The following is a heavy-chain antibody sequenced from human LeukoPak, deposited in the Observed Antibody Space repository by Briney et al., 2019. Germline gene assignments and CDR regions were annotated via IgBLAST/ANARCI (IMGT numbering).Heavy chain of an antibody. CDR1: GGSISSYY. CDR3: ARHGRVVGATSP. J-gene: IGHJ5*02. D-gene: IGHD1-26*01. V-gene: IGHV4-34*01. CDR2: INHSGST. Sequence: SETLSLTCTVSGGSISSYYWSWIRQPPGKGLEWIGEINHSGSTNYNPSLKSRVTISVDTSKNQFSLKLSSVTATDTAVYYCARHGRVVGATSPWGQGTLVTVSS.